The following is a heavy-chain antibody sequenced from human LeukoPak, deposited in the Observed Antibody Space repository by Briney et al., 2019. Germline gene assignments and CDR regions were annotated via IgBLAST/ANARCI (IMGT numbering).Heavy chain of an antibody. CDR2: IIPIFGTA. V-gene: IGHV1-69*13. CDR1: GGTFSSYV. D-gene: IGHD3-22*01. Sequence: SVKVSCKASGGTFSSYVISWVRQAPGKGLEWMGGIIPIFGTANYAQKFQGRVTITADESTSTAYMELSSLRSEDTAVYYCARTEYYYDSSGYSDFDYWGQGTLVTVSS. J-gene: IGHJ4*02. CDR3: ARTEYYYDSSGYSDFDY.